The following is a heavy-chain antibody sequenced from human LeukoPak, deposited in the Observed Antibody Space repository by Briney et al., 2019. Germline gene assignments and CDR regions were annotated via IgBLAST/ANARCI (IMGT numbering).Heavy chain of an antibody. Sequence: SQTLSLTCTVFGGSIRSGDYYWSWIRQPPGKGLEWIGYIYYSGSTYYNPSLKSRVTISVDTSKNQFSLKLSSVTAADTAVYYCARDHGDYVLDYWGQGTLVTVSS. CDR3: ARDHGDYVLDY. CDR2: IYYSGST. CDR1: GGSIRSGDYY. V-gene: IGHV4-30-4*01. D-gene: IGHD4-17*01. J-gene: IGHJ4*02.